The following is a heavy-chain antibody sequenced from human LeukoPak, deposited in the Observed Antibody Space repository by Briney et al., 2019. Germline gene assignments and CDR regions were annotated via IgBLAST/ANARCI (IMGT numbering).Heavy chain of an antibody. Sequence: SETLSLACTVAGGSISSYFWSWIRQPAGKGLEWIGRIYASGSTNYNPSLKSRVTMSVDTSKNQFSLKLTSVTAADTAVYYCAREYSSSSGKNAFDIWGQGTMVTVSS. D-gene: IGHD6-6*01. CDR1: GGSISSYF. CDR3: AREYSSSSGKNAFDI. V-gene: IGHV4-4*07. CDR2: IYASGST. J-gene: IGHJ3*02.